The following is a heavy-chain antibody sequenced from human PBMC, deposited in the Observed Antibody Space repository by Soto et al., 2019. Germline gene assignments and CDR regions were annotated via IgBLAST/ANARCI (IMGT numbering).Heavy chain of an antibody. CDR2: ISSGSSYI. D-gene: IGHD6-13*01. V-gene: IGHV3-21*01. CDR3: ARRRAAAGTLTFGY. Sequence: GGSLRLSCAASGFIFTGYNMNWVRQAPGKGLEWVSSISSGSSYIYYADSVKGRFTISRDNAKNSLYLQMNNLRAEDTALYYCARRRAAAGTLTFGYWGQGTRVTVSS. J-gene: IGHJ4*02. CDR1: GFIFTGYN.